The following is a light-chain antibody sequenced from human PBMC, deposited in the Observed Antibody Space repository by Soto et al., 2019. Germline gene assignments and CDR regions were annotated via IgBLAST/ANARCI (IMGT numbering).Light chain of an antibody. CDR1: QSISSW. Sequence: DIQMTQSPATLSLSVGDRVTITCRASQSISSWLAWYQQKPGKAPKLLIYRASSLESGVPSRFSGSGSGTEFTLTISSLQPEDFATYYCQQYKSYSWAFGQGTKVDIK. V-gene: IGKV1-5*03. CDR3: QQYKSYSWA. J-gene: IGKJ1*01. CDR2: RAS.